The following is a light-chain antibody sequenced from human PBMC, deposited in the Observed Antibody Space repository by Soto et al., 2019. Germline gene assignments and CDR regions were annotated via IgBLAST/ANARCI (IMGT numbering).Light chain of an antibody. CDR2: DSN. J-gene: IGLJ3*02. CDR1: NSNIGNNY. Sequence: QSVLTQPPSVSAAPGQKVTISCSGSNSNIGNNYVSWYQQLPGTAPKFLIYDSNKRPSGIPDRFSGSKSGTSATLAITGLQTGDEADYYCGTWDGSLSAWVFGGGTKVTVL. CDR3: GTWDGSLSAWV. V-gene: IGLV1-51*01.